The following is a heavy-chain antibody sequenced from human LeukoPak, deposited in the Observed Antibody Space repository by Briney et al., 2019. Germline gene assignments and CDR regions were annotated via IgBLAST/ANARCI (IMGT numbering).Heavy chain of an antibody. CDR1: GFTFSSYW. CDR2: INSDGSST. Sequence: GGSLRLSCAASGFTFSSYWMHWVRQAPGKGLVWVSRINSDGSSTSYADSVKGRFTISRDNAKNTLYLQMNGLRAEDTAVYYCARDPSWIQLWSWYFDLWGRGTLVTVSS. D-gene: IGHD5-18*01. J-gene: IGHJ2*01. CDR3: ARDPSWIQLWSWYFDL. V-gene: IGHV3-74*01.